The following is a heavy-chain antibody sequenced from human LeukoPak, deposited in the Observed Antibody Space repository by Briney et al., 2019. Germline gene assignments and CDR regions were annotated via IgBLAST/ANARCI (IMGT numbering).Heavy chain of an antibody. V-gene: IGHV3-66*01. J-gene: IGHJ4*02. CDR2: IYSGGIT. CDR3: ARNGVTTFGY. D-gene: IGHD4-17*01. CDR1: GFAFSTYY. Sequence: GGSLRLSCAASGFAFSTYYMSWVRQPPGKGLEWVSVIYSGGITDYADSVKGRFTISRDNSKNTLYLQMNSLRAEDTAIYYCARNGVTTFGYWGQGTLVTVSS.